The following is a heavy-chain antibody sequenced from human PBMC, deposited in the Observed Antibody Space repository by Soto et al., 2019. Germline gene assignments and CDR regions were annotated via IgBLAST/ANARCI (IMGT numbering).Heavy chain of an antibody. J-gene: IGHJ6*02. V-gene: IGHV3-30*18. CDR2: ISYDGSNK. D-gene: IGHD6-19*01. CDR3: AKDRAPSLAVVGTVYYYYGMDV. Sequence: GGSLRLSCAASGFTFSSYGMHWVRQAPGKGLEWVAVISYDGSNKYYADSVKGRFTISRDNSKNTLYLQMNSLRAEDTAVYYCAKDRAPSLAVVGTVYYYYGMDVWGQGTTVTVSS. CDR1: GFTFSSYG.